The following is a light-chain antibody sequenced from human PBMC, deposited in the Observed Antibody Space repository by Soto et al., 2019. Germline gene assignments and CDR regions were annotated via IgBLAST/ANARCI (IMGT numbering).Light chain of an antibody. V-gene: IGKV1-27*01. J-gene: IGKJ4*01. CDR3: QKYTNVPA. Sequence: DIQMTQSPSSLSASVGDRVTITCRASQGISNYLACYQQIPGKVPKLLISAASTLQSGVPSRFSGSGSGTDFTLTISSLPPEDVATYYCQKYTNVPAFGGGTKVEIK. CDR2: AAS. CDR1: QGISNY.